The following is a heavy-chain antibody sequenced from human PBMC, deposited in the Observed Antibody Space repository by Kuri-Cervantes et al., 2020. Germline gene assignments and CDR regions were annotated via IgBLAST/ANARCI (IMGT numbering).Heavy chain of an antibody. Sequence: ASVKVSCKVSGYTLTELSMHWVRQAPGKGLEWMGGFDPEDGETIYAQKFQGRVTMTEDTSTDTAYMELSSLRSEDTAVYYCARPRITMVRGVYYYGMDVWGQGTTVTVSS. V-gene: IGHV1-24*01. CDR2: FDPEDGET. J-gene: IGHJ6*02. CDR3: ARPRITMVRGVYYYGMDV. D-gene: IGHD3-10*01. CDR1: GYTLTELS.